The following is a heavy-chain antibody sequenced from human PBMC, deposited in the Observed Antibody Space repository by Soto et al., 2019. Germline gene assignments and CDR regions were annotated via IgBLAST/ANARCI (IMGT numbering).Heavy chain of an antibody. Sequence: ASVKVSCEASGYTLTSYDINWVRQATGQGLEWMGWMNPNSGNTGYAQKFQGRVTMTRNTSISTAYMELSSLRSEDTAVYYCARRGGSYYDFWSGPHHYGMDVWGQGTTVTVSS. D-gene: IGHD3-3*01. CDR2: MNPNSGNT. J-gene: IGHJ6*02. CDR3: ARRGGSYYDFWSGPHHYGMDV. CDR1: GYTLTSYD. V-gene: IGHV1-8*01.